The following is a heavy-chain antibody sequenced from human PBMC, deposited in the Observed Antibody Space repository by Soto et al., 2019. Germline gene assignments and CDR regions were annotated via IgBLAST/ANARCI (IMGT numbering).Heavy chain of an antibody. V-gene: IGHV1-18*01. CDR1: GYNLREYG. CDR3: SREGQQLAQEQFFQFNGVDV. CDR2: ISGDNVNR. Sequence: QVQLVQSGVEVKKPGASVKVSCTAYGYNLREYGVSWLRQAPGLGFEWMGWISGDNVNRRSSQKFQDRLTMTTDTSTNTASLELRSLRSDDTALYYCSREGQQLAQEQFFQFNGVDVWGQGTSVTVSS. J-gene: IGHJ6*02. D-gene: IGHD6-13*01.